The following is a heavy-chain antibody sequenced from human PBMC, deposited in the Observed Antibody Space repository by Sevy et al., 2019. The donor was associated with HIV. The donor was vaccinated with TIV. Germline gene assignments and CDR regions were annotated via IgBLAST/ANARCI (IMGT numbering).Heavy chain of an antibody. V-gene: IGHV3-30-3*01. CDR1: GFPFSIYA. D-gene: IGHD4-4*01. J-gene: IGHJ5*02. Sequence: GESLKISCAASGFPFSIYALHWVRQAPGKGLEWVAVISYDGSNKYYADSVKGRFTISRDSSKNTLYLQMNSLTTEDTAVYYCVRDLRSNYNNYFDPWGQGTLVTVSS. CDR2: ISYDGSNK. CDR3: VRDLRSNYNNYFDP.